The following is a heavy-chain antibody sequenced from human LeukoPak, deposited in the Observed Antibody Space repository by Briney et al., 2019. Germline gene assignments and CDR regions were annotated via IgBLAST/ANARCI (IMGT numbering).Heavy chain of an antibody. J-gene: IGHJ4*02. CDR3: ARKGPQGGYNRGGYFDY. CDR1: GFTFSTYG. Sequence: GGSLRLSCAASGFTFSTYGMSWVRQAPGKGLEWVSVVTDSGDSTFYADSVKGRFFISRDNSKNTVHLQMNSLRAEDTAVYYCARKGPQGGYNRGGYFDYWGQGTLVTVSS. CDR2: VTDSGDST. D-gene: IGHD5-24*01. V-gene: IGHV3-23*01.